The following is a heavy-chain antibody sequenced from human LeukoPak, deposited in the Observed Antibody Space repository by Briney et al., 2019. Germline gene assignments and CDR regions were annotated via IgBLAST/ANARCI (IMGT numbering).Heavy chain of an antibody. Sequence: ASVKVSCKASGGTFSSYAISWARQAPGQGLEWMGIINPSGGSTSYAQKFQGRVTMTRDTSTSTVYMELSSLRSEDTAVYYCARANYGDYWGQGTLVTVSS. CDR2: INPSGGST. V-gene: IGHV1-46*01. CDR1: GGTFSSYA. D-gene: IGHD3-10*01. CDR3: ARANYGDY. J-gene: IGHJ4*02.